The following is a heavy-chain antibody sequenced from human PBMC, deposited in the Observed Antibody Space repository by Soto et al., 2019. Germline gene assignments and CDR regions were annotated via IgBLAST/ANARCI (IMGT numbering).Heavy chain of an antibody. D-gene: IGHD3-3*01. Sequence: VKVSCKASGGTFSSYAISWVRQAPGQGLEWMGGIIPIFGTANYAQRFQGRVTMTTDTSTSTAYMELRSLRSDDTAVYYCARDRLDLLYYDFWSGPLGYWGQGTLVTVSS. V-gene: IGHV1-69*05. CDR1: GGTFSSYA. CDR3: ARDRLDLLYYDFWSGPLGY. CDR2: IIPIFGTA. J-gene: IGHJ4*02.